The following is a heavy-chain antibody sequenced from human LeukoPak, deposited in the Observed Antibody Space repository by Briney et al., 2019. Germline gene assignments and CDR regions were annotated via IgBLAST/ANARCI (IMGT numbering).Heavy chain of an antibody. D-gene: IGHD3-10*01. CDR3: AKDRGWFGSFDY. J-gene: IGHJ4*02. CDR1: GFTFSSYW. Sequence: GGSLRLSCAASGFTFSSYWMSWVRQAPGKGLEWVSAISGSGGSTYYADSVKGRFTISRDNSKNTLYLQMNSLRAEDTAVYYCAKDRGWFGSFDYWGQGTLVTVSS. V-gene: IGHV3-23*01. CDR2: ISGSGGST.